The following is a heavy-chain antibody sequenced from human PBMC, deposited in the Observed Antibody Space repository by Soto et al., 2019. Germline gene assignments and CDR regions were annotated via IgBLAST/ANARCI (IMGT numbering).Heavy chain of an antibody. CDR3: AKKQSHLSPNIDY. CDR1: GFTFSSYV. J-gene: IGHJ4*02. V-gene: IGHV3-23*01. CDR2: SNTGGDT. Sequence: EVQLLESGGGLVQPGGSLRLSCAASGFTFSSYVMTWVRQAPGKGLEWVSSSNTGGDTYYADSVKGRFTVSRDNSKNTLYLQMNSLRAEDTAVYYCAKKQSHLSPNIDYWGQGTLVTVSS.